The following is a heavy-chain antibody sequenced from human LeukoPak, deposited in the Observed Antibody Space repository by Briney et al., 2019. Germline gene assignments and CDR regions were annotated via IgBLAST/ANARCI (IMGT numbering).Heavy chain of an antibody. Sequence: PGGSLRLSCAASGFTFRSYGMHWVRQSPGKGLEWVADIWHDGSNEYYADSVSGRFTISRDNSKKTLYLQMNSLRAEDTAVYYCAKDPRQQRHPTAADYWGQGTLVTVSS. CDR1: GFTFRSYG. CDR2: IWHDGSNE. V-gene: IGHV3-33*06. D-gene: IGHD5-18*01. J-gene: IGHJ4*02. CDR3: AKDPRQQRHPTAADY.